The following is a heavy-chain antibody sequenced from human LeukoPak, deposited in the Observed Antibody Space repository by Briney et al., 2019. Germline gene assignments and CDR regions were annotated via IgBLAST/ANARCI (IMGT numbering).Heavy chain of an antibody. CDR2: ISGSGNTT. V-gene: IGHV3-23*01. Sequence: PGGSLRLSCAASGFTFSDYAMSWVRQAPGKGLEWVSSISGSGNTTYYADSVKGRFTISRDKSKSTLFLQMYTMRVEYTPLYYSARDLGSSWYFRYWGQGTLVTVSS. D-gene: IGHD6-13*01. CDR1: GFTFSDYA. CDR3: ARDLGSSWYFRY. J-gene: IGHJ4*02.